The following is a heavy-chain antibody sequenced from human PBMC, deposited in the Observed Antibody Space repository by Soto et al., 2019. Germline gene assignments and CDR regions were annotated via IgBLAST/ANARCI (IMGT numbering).Heavy chain of an antibody. V-gene: IGHV3-33*01. CDR2: TWFDGSNK. J-gene: IGHJ4*02. Sequence: PGGSLRLSCAASGFTFRTYAMHWVRQAPGKGLEWVAVTWFDGSNKYYSDSVKGRFTISRDNSKNTLYLQMNSLRAEDTAVYYCARRGSSWLDYWGQGTLVTVSS. D-gene: IGHD6-13*01. CDR1: GFTFRTYA. CDR3: ARRGSSWLDY.